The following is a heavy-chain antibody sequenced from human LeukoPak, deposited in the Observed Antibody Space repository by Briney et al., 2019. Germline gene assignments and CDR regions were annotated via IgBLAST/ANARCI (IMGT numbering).Heavy chain of an antibody. CDR1: GGSIRSGDYY. Sequence: PSETLSLTCTVSGGSIRSGDYYWSWIRQPPGKGLEWIGSIYHSGSTYYNPSLKSRVTISVDTSKNQFSLKLSSVTAADTAVYYCARDGVPYYYGSGDNYLAIDYWGQGTLVTVSS. J-gene: IGHJ4*02. V-gene: IGHV4-30-2*05. D-gene: IGHD3-10*01. CDR3: ARDGVPYYYGSGDNYLAIDY. CDR2: IYHSGST.